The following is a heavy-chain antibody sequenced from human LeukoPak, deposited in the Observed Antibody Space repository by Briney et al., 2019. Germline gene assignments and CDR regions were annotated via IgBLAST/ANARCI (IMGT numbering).Heavy chain of an antibody. CDR3: ATRSSSGWYGRLDY. J-gene: IGHJ4*02. CDR2: ISSSSSTI. D-gene: IGHD6-19*01. Sequence: PGGSLGLSCAASGFTFSSYSTNWVRQAPGKGLEWVSYISSSSSTIYYADSVKGRFTISRDNSKNTLYLQMNSLRAEDTAVYYCATRSSSGWYGRLDYWGQGTLVTVSS. CDR1: GFTFSSYS. V-gene: IGHV3-48*01.